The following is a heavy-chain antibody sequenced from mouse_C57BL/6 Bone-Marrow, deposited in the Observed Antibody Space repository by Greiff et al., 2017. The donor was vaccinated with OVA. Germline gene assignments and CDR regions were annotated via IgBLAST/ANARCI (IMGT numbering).Heavy chain of an antibody. Sequence: EVQLQQSVAELVRPGASVKLSCTASGFNIKNTYMHWVKQRPEQGLEWIGRIDPANGNTKYAPKFQGKATITADTSSNTAYLQLSSLTSEDTAIYYFASLNYYGSSYHYAMDYWGQGTSVTVSS. D-gene: IGHD1-1*01. CDR1: GFNIKNTY. CDR3: ASLNYYGSSYHYAMDY. V-gene: IGHV14-3*01. J-gene: IGHJ4*01. CDR2: IDPANGNT.